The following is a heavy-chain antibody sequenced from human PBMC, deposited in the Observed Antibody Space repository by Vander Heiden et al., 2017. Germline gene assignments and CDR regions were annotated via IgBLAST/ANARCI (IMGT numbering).Heavy chain of an antibody. V-gene: IGHV3-23*01. D-gene: IGHD1-26*01. CDR2: ISASGGST. Sequence: EVHLLESGGDLVQPGGSLRLFCAASAFAFSSYAMNWVRQAPGKGLEWVSSISASGGSTYYADSVKGRFTISRDNSKNTLYLQMNSLRAEDTAIYYCAKDRLGATFSPSYFDYWGQGTLVTVSS. CDR3: AKDRLGATFSPSYFDY. CDR1: AFAFSSYA. J-gene: IGHJ4*02.